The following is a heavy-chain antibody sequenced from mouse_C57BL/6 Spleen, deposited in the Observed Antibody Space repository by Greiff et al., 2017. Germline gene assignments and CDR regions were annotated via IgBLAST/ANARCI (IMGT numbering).Heavy chain of an antibody. CDR1: GYTFTSYW. CDR3: SRGNYGNYFYYAMDY. CDR2: INPSNGGT. V-gene: IGHV1-53*01. D-gene: IGHD2-1*01. J-gene: IGHJ4*01. Sequence: QVQLQQPGAELVKPGASVKLSCKASGYTFTSYWMHWVKQRPGQGLEWIGNINPSNGGTNYNEKFKSKATLTVAKSSSTAYMQLSSLTSEDSAVYDCSRGNYGNYFYYAMDYWGQGTSVTVSS.